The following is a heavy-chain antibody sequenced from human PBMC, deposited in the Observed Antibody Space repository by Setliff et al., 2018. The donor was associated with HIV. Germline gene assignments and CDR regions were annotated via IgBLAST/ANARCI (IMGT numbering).Heavy chain of an antibody. CDR2: IYPGDSDT. D-gene: IGHD6-13*01. CDR3: ARHLIPGDPRYSSSWYY. CDR1: GYSFTSYW. Sequence: PGASLKISCKGSGYSFTSYWIGWVRQMPGKGLEWMGIIYPGDSDTRYSPSFQGQVTLSADKSISTAYLQWSSLKASDTAMYYCARHLIPGDPRYSSSWYYWGQGTLVTVSS. J-gene: IGHJ4*02. V-gene: IGHV5-51*01.